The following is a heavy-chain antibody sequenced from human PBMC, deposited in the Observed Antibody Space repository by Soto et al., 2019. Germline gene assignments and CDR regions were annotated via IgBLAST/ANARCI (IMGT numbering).Heavy chain of an antibody. J-gene: IGHJ4*02. V-gene: IGHV4-39*01. D-gene: IGHD6-13*01. Sequence: TSETLSLTCTVSGGSISSSSYYWGWIRQPPGKGLEWIGSIYYSGSTYYNPSLKNRVNISVDTSKKQFSLKLSSVTAADTAVYYCARHRGIRSSSSWRTTRPTYYFDYWGQGTLVTVSS. CDR2: IYYSGST. CDR3: ARHRGIRSSSSWRTTRPTYYFDY. CDR1: GGSISSSSYY.